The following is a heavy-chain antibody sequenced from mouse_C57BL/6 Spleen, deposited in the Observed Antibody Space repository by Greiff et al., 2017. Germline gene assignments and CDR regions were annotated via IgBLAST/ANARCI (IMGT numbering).Heavy chain of an antibody. D-gene: IGHD6-1*01. CDR3: ARKGSWGAMDY. CDR2: INPYNGGT. V-gene: IGHV1-19*01. J-gene: IGHJ4*01. CDR1: GYTFTDYY. Sequence: VQLQQSGPVLVKPGASVKMSCKASGYTFTDYYMNWVKQSHGKGLEWIGVINPYNGGTSYNQKFKGKATLTVDKSSSTAYMELNSLTSEDSAVYYCARKGSWGAMDYWGQGTSVTVSS.